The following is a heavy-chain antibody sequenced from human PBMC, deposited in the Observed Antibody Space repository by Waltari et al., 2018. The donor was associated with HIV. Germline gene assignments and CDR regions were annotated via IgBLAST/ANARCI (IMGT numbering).Heavy chain of an antibody. V-gene: IGHV1-69*04. CDR2: VIPFLGIA. CDR3: AAADVVGIKEADLSH. CDR1: GGTFSSYG. J-gene: IGHJ4*02. D-gene: IGHD2-15*01. Sequence: QVQLVQSGAEVKTPGSSVKVSCKASGGTFSSYGINWVRQAPGQGLEWMGRVIPFLGIANYARQFQGRVTITADRSTSTAYMELSGLKSGDTAVYFCAAADVVGIKEADLSHWGQGTLVTVSS.